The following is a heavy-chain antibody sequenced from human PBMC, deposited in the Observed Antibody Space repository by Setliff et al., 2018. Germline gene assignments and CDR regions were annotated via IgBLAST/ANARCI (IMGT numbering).Heavy chain of an antibody. V-gene: IGHV1-69*02. Sequence: ASVKVSCKASGGPLNSYSFSWVRQAPGQGLEWMGRIIPVLDITRYSQKFQGSVTITADKSTGIIYMELTRLRSDDTAVYYCARHPPPPNYFDIGALDSWGQGTLVTVSS. J-gene: IGHJ4*02. CDR2: IIPVLDIT. CDR3: ARHPPPPNYFDIGALDS. CDR1: GGPLNSYS. D-gene: IGHD3-22*01.